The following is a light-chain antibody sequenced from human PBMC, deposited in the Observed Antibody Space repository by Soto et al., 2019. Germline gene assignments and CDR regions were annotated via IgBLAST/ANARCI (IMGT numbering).Light chain of an antibody. CDR1: QTISNY. V-gene: IGKV1-12*01. Sequence: DIQMTQSPSSLSASVGDRVSITCRASQTISNYLHWYQQKQGEAPIVLIYAASSLQSGVPSRFSGSGSGTDFTLTISSLQPEDFATYYCQQANSFPITFGQGTRLEI. J-gene: IGKJ5*01. CDR2: AAS. CDR3: QQANSFPIT.